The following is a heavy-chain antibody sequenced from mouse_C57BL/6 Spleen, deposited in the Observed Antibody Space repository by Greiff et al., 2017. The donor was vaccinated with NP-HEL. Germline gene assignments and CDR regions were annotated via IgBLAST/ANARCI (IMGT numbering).Heavy chain of an antibody. J-gene: IGHJ4*01. CDR3: ARPYYYGSSYGAMDY. Sequence: EVKLVESGGGLVKPGGSLKLSCAASGFTFSSYTMSWVRQTPEKRLEWVATISGGGGNTYYPDSVKGRFTFSRDNAKNTLYLQMSSLRSEDTALYYCARPYYYGSSYGAMDYWGQGTSVTVSS. D-gene: IGHD1-1*01. V-gene: IGHV5-9*01. CDR1: GFTFSSYT. CDR2: ISGGGGNT.